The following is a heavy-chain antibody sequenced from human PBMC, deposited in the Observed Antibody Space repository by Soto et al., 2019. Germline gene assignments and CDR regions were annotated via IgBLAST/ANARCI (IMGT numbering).Heavy chain of an antibody. V-gene: IGHV1-8*01. CDR3: ARGYTGYDYSIGYYYGMDV. Sequence: AAVKVSCKASGYTFTSYDIDWVRQASGQGLEWMGWMKPNIGNSGYKKKFQGRVTMTTNTSISTAYMELSSMRSEDTAVYYCARGYTGYDYSIGYYYGMDVWGQGTTVTVSS. CDR1: GYTFTSYD. CDR2: MKPNIGNS. J-gene: IGHJ6*02. D-gene: IGHD5-12*01.